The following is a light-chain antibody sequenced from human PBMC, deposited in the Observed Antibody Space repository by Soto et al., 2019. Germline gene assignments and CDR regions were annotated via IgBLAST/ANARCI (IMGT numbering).Light chain of an antibody. V-gene: IGKV1-5*03. Sequence: DIQMTQSPSILSASVGDRVTITCRASQSIYTWFAWFQQKPGKVPKFLIYKSSSLESGVPSRFSGSGSGTEFTLTISSLQPDEFATYYCQQYESYPYTFGQGTKLDLK. CDR1: QSIYTW. CDR2: KSS. CDR3: QQYESYPYT. J-gene: IGKJ2*01.